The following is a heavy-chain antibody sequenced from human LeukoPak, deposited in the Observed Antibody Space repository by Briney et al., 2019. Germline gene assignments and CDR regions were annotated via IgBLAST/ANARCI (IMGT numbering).Heavy chain of an antibody. D-gene: IGHD3-3*01. CDR1: GYTFTSYG. V-gene: IGHV1-18*01. Sequence: GASVKVSCKASGYTFTSYGISWVRQAPGQGLEWMGWISAYNGNTNYAQKLQGRVTMTTDTSTSTAYMELRSLRSDDTAVYYCARDPSVGYDFWSGYYYYYYMDVWGKGTTVTVSS. J-gene: IGHJ6*03. CDR2: ISAYNGNT. CDR3: ARDPSVGYDFWSGYYYYYYMDV.